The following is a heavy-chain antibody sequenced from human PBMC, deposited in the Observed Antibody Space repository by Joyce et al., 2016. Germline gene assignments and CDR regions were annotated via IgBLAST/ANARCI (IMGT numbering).Heavy chain of an antibody. Sequence: QVQLQESGPGLVKPSETLSLTCTVSGDSINNGDYYWAWLRQPPGKGLEWIGSRHDATTTYYNPSLKSRIFMSVDTSKNQFSLKVDSVTAADTAVYYCARDFSMIIDVFELWGLGTLVTVSS. D-gene: IGHD3-22*01. V-gene: IGHV4-39*07. CDR2: RHDATTT. CDR1: GDSINNGDYY. CDR3: ARDFSMIIDVFEL. J-gene: IGHJ3*01.